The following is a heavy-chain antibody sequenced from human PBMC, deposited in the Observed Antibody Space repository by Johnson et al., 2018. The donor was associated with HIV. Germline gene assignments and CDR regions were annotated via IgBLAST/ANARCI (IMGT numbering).Heavy chain of an antibody. Sequence: QVLLVESGGGVVQPGRSLRLSCAASGFTFSSYTMHWVRQAPGKGLEWLAVISYDGSNKYYADSVKGRFTISRDNSKNTLYLQLNSLRAEDTAVYYCARAGRSIVGATRIGRMAFDIWGQGTMVTVSS. D-gene: IGHD1-26*01. CDR1: GFTFSSYT. J-gene: IGHJ3*02. CDR3: ARAGRSIVGATRIGRMAFDI. V-gene: IGHV3-30-3*01. CDR2: ISYDGSNK.